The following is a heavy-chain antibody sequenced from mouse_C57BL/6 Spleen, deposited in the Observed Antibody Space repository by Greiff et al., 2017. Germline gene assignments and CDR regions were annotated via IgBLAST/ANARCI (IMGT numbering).Heavy chain of an antibody. D-gene: IGHD1-1*01. CDR3: SRSGYYGSSPAWFSY. Sequence: DVQLQESGAELVKPGASVKLSCTASGFNIKDYYMHWVKQRTEQGLEWIGRIDPEDGETKYAPKFQGKATLTADTSSNTAYLQLSSLTSEDTAIYYCSRSGYYGSSPAWFSYWGQGTLVTVSA. CDR1: GFNIKDYY. J-gene: IGHJ3*01. V-gene: IGHV14-2*01. CDR2: IDPEDGET.